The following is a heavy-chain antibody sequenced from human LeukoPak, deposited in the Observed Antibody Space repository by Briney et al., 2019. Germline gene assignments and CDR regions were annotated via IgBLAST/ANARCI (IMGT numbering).Heavy chain of an antibody. CDR1: GGSFSGYY. CDR3: ARGRSRYCSSTSCYTDDYYYYYMDV. J-gene: IGHJ6*03. Sequence: SETLSLTCAVYGGSFSGYYWSWIRQTPGKGLEWIGEISHSGSTNYNPSLKSRVTISVDTSKNQFSLKLSSVTAADTAVYYCARGRSRYCSSTSCYTDDYYYYYMDVWGKGTTVTVSS. V-gene: IGHV4-34*01. D-gene: IGHD2-2*02. CDR2: ISHSGST.